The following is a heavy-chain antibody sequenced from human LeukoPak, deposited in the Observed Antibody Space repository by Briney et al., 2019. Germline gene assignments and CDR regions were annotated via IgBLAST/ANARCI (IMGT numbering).Heavy chain of an antibody. V-gene: IGHV1-18*01. J-gene: IGHJ4*02. CDR2: ISGNNDNR. CDR3: ARDRLPSSFDY. CDR1: GYTFRNFG. Sequence: ASVKVSCKASGYTFRNFGISWVRQAPGQGLQWMGWISGNNDNRKIAQHFQGRVTMTTDTSTSTAYMELSGLTSDDTAVHYCARDRLPSSFDYWGQGTLVTVSS.